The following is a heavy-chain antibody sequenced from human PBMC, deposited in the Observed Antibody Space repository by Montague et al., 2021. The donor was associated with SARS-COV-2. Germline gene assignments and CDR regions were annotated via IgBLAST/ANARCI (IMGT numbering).Heavy chain of an antibody. CDR1: GDSISYFY. J-gene: IGHJ4*02. Sequence: TLSLTCTVSGDSISYFYWSWIRQPAGKGLEWIGRVSASGSTNYNPSLNSRVTMSVDTSEKQFSLRLSPVTAADTAVYYCARDVVAAPGTFDYWGQGTLGTVSP. CDR2: VSASGST. V-gene: IGHV4-4*07. D-gene: IGHD6-13*01. CDR3: ARDVVAAPGTFDY.